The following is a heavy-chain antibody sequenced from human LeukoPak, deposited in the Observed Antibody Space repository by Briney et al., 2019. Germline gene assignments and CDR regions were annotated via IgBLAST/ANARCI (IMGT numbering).Heavy chain of an antibody. CDR3: ARGVGVPAAIGVVADWFDP. Sequence: SETLSLTCTVSGGSISSYYWSWIRQPAGKGLEWIGRIHTSGSTNYNPSLRSRVTMSVDTSKNQFSLKLSSVTAADTAVYYCARGVGVPAAIGVVADWFDPWGQGTLVTVSS. CDR2: IHTSGST. J-gene: IGHJ5*02. D-gene: IGHD2-2*02. CDR1: GGSISSYY. V-gene: IGHV4-4*07.